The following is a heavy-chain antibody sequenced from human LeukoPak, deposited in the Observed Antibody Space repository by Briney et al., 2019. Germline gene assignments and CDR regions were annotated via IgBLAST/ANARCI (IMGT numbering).Heavy chain of an antibody. D-gene: IGHD6-6*01. CDR3: ARHLHTSSIAAIRGQQTQIYAFDI. CDR2: IYYSGST. Sequence: QTSETLSLTCTVSGGSINTYYWNWIRQPPGKGLEWIGYIYYSGSTNYNPSLKSRVTISVDTSKNQFSLKLSSVTAADTAVYYCARHLHTSSIAAIRGQQTQIYAFDIWGQGTMVTVSS. J-gene: IGHJ3*02. V-gene: IGHV4-59*08. CDR1: GGSINTYY.